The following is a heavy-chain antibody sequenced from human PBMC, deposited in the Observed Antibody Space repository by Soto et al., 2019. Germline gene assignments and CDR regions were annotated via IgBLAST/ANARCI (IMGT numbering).Heavy chain of an antibody. CDR3: VQSRCGGDCLQSYSSHSYYGLDV. CDR2: IYWDDDK. J-gene: IGHJ6*02. CDR1: GFSLSTTGVG. V-gene: IGHV2-5*02. D-gene: IGHD2-21*02. Sequence: GPTLVNPTQTLTLTCTFSGFSLSTTGVGVGWIRQPPGKALEWLALIYWDDDKRYNPSLNSRLTITKDTSKNQVVLAMTNMDPVDTATYYCVQSRCGGDCLQSYSSHSYYGLDVWGQGTTVTVSS.